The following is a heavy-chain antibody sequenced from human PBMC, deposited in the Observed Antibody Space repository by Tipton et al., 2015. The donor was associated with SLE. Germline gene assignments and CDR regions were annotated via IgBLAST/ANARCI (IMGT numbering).Heavy chain of an antibody. CDR3: ARDGRGYCDNSGCSEYHWFDP. D-gene: IGHD2-15*01. J-gene: IGHJ5*02. Sequence: TLSLTCTVAGGSIDGHFWSWFRQPPGKGLEWIGYIYYSGSTDYNPSLKSRVTISIDTSKNQFSLKLRSMTAADTAVYYCARDGRGYCDNSGCSEYHWFDPWGQGTLVTVSS. V-gene: IGHV4-59*11. CDR2: IYYSGST. CDR1: GGSIDGHF.